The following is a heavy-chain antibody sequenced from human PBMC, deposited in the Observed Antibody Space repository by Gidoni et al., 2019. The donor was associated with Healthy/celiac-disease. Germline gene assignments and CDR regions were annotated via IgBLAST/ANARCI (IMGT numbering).Heavy chain of an antibody. D-gene: IGHD3-3*01. CDR2: IYPGDSDT. CDR3: ARGAYDFWSGYYNDAFDI. V-gene: IGHV5-51*01. CDR1: GYSFTSYW. Sequence: EVQLVQSGAEVKKPGEALKLSCKGSGYSFTSYWIGWVRQMPGKGLEWMGIIYPGDSDTRYSPSFQGQVTISADKSISTAYLQWSSLKASDTAMYYCARGAYDFWSGYYNDAFDIWGQGTMVTVSS. J-gene: IGHJ3*02.